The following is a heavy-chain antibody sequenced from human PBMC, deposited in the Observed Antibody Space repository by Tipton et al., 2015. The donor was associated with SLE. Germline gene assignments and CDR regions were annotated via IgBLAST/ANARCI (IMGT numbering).Heavy chain of an antibody. CDR2: ISWNSDYI. D-gene: IGHD3-16*01. Sequence: SLRLSCAASGFTFRDYAMHWVRQAPGKGLQWVSGISWNSDYIAYADSVEGRFTVSRDSAKKSLFLQMNSLRPEDTAIYYCAGGEEWRGDAVDVWGHGTMVTVSS. CDR3: AGGEEWRGDAVDV. CDR1: GFTFRDYA. V-gene: IGHV3-9*01. J-gene: IGHJ3*01.